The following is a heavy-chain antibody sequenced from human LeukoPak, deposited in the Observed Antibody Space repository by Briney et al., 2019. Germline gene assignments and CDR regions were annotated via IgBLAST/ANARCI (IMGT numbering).Heavy chain of an antibody. CDR2: IIPIFGTA. J-gene: IGHJ4*02. V-gene: IGHV1-69*13. CDR3: ARDAAYYYDSSGYYYMLDY. CDR1: GGTFSSYA. Sequence: PGASVKVSCKASGGTFSSYAISWVRQAPGQGLEWMGGIIPIFGTANYAQKFQGRVTITADESTSTAYMELSSLRSEDTAVYYCARDAAYYYDSSGYYYMLDYWGQGTLVTVSS. D-gene: IGHD3-22*01.